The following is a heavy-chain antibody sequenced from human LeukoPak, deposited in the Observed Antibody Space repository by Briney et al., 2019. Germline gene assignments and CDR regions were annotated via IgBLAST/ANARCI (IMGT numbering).Heavy chain of an antibody. CDR2: IIPIFGTA. CDR3: ARRYYYDSSGRNDAFDI. CDR1: GGTFSSYA. J-gene: IGHJ3*02. V-gene: IGHV1-69*05. D-gene: IGHD3-22*01. Sequence: SVKVSCKASGGTFSSYAISWVRQAPGQGLEWMGGIIPIFGTANYAQKFQGRVTITTDESTSTAYMELSSLRSEDTAVYYCARRYYYDSSGRNDAFDIWGQGTMVTVSS.